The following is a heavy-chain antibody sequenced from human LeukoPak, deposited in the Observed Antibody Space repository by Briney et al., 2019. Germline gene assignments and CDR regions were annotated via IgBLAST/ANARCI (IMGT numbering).Heavy chain of an antibody. J-gene: IGHJ4*02. CDR3: ARVNDQLDY. V-gene: IGHV3-33*08. D-gene: IGHD1-1*01. CDR1: GFTFSNAW. Sequence: GGSLRLSCAASGFTFSNAWMSWVRQAPGKGLEWVAVIWYDGGNKYYADSVKGRFTISRDNSKNILFLQMDSLRAEDTAVYYCARVNDQLDYWGQGTLVTVSS. CDR2: IWYDGGNK.